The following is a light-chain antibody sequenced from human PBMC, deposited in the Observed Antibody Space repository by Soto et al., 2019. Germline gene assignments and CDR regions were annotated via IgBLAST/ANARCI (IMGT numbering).Light chain of an antibody. V-gene: IGLV2-8*01. J-gene: IGLJ2*01. Sequence: QSALTQPPSASGSPGQSVTISCTGTSSDVGGYNYVSWYQQHPGKAPKLMIYEVSKRPSGVPDRFSGSKSGNTASLTVSGLQAEDEADYYCSSYAGSNEVFGGGTQLTVL. CDR3: SSYAGSNEV. CDR1: SSDVGGYNY. CDR2: EVS.